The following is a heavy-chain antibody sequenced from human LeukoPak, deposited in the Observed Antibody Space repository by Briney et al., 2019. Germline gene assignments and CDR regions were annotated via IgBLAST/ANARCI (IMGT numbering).Heavy chain of an antibody. Sequence: GGSLRLSCAASGFTFSTYSMHWVRQAPGKGLEWVAIISYDGSKKYYADSVKGRFTISRDNSKNTLFLQMNSLRPEDTAVYYCATPSGGYWGQGTLVTVSS. V-gene: IGHV3-30*04. J-gene: IGHJ4*02. D-gene: IGHD6-25*01. CDR2: ISYDGSKK. CDR1: GFTFSTYS. CDR3: ATPSGGY.